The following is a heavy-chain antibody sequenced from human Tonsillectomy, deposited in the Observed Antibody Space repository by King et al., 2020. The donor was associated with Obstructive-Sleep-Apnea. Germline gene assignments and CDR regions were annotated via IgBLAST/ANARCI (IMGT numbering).Heavy chain of an antibody. Sequence: VQLVESGGGLVQPGRSLRLSCAASGFTFDDYAMHWVRQAPGKGLEWVSGISWDSGSIGYAASVKGRFTISRVNAKNSLYLQMNSLRAEDTALYYCAKDIRRIVGASFDYWGQGTLVTVSS. V-gene: IGHV3-9*01. CDR2: ISWDSGSI. J-gene: IGHJ4*02. D-gene: IGHD1-26*01. CDR3: AKDIRRIVGASFDY. CDR1: GFTFDDYA.